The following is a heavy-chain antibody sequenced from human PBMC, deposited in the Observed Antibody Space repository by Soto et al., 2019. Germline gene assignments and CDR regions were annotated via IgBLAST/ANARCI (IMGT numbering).Heavy chain of an antibody. V-gene: IGHV1-8*01. CDR3: ARGLRGLLRYYYCYYMDV. J-gene: IGHJ6*03. Sequence: QVQLVQSGAEVKKPGASVKVSCKASGYTFTSYDINWVLQATGQGLEWMGWMNPNSGNTGYAQKFQGRVTMTRNTSISTAYMEHSSQRSEYTAVYYCARGLRGLLRYYYCYYMDVWGKGNTVTVSS. CDR1: GYTFTSYD. CDR2: MNPNSGNT.